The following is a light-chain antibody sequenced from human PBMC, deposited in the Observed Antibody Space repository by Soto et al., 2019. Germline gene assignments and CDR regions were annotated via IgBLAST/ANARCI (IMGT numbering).Light chain of an antibody. CDR2: DAS. CDR1: QSISSW. Sequence: DIQMTQSPSTLSASVGDRFPITCRASQSISSWLAWYQQKPGKAPKLLIYDASSLESGVPSRFSGSGSGTECTLTISSLQPDDFATYYCQQYNSYSRGTFGQGTKVDI. J-gene: IGKJ1*01. CDR3: QQYNSYSRGT. V-gene: IGKV1-5*01.